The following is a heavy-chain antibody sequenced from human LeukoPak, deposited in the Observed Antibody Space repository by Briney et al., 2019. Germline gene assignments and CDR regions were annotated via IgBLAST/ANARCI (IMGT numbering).Heavy chain of an antibody. CDR3: ARGGTYRYGSSDY. Sequence: GESLKISCKGSGYSFTNCWIGWVRPMPGKGLEWMGIIHPGDSGTRYSPSFQGQVTMSVDESITTAYLQWSSLRASDSAIYYCARGGTYRYGSSDYWGQGTLVTVSS. V-gene: IGHV5-51*01. J-gene: IGHJ4*02. CDR1: GYSFTNCW. CDR2: IHPGDSGT. D-gene: IGHD5-18*01.